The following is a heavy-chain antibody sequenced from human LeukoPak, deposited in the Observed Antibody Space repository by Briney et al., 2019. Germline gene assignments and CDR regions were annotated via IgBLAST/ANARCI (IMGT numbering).Heavy chain of an antibody. CDR2: ISGSGGST. D-gene: IGHD2-2*02. Sequence: PGGSLRLSCAASGFTFSSYAMSWVRQAPGKGLEWVSAISGSGGSTYYADSVKGRFTISRDNSKNTLYLQMNSLRAEYTAVYYCSIVVVPAAIRGPNWFDPWGQGTLVTVSS. V-gene: IGHV3-23*01. CDR1: GFTFSSYA. J-gene: IGHJ5*02. CDR3: SIVVVPAAIRGPNWFDP.